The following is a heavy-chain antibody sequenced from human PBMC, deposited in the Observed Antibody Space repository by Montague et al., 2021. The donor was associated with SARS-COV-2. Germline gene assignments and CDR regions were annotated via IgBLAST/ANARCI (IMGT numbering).Heavy chain of an antibody. J-gene: IGHJ5*02. V-gene: IGHV4-4*07. CDR3: ARDAYYFGPGRGNHGAFDP. Sequence: SETRSLTCSVSGDSITPYSDSIGGYFWSWIRQPAGKGLEWIGRIYANGNFDYNPSLNSRVSMSMDTSKQEFSMRLISVTAADTAVYYCARDAYYFGPGRGNHGAFDPWGQGILVTVSS. D-gene: IGHD2/OR15-2a*01. CDR2: IYANGNF. CDR1: GDSITPYSDSIGGYF.